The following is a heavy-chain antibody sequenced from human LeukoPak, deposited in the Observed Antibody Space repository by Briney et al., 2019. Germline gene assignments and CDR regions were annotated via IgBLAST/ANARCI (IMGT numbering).Heavy chain of an antibody. CDR1: GGSISSYY. V-gene: IGHV4-59*12. Sequence: PSETLCLTCTVSGGSISSYYWSWIRQPPGKGLEWIEYIYYSGSTNYNPSLKSRVTISVDTSKNQFSLKLSSVTAADTAVYYCARRSPGWGSGRFDYWGQGTLVTVSS. D-gene: IGHD3-10*01. CDR3: ARRSPGWGSGRFDY. CDR2: IYYSGST. J-gene: IGHJ4*02.